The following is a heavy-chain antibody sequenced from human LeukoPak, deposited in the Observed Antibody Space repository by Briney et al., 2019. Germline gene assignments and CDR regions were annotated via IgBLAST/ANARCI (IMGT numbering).Heavy chain of an antibody. CDR1: GFTFSTYS. V-gene: IGHV3-48*04. D-gene: IGHD6-19*01. CDR2: VSRSSSTI. CDR3: ARDRDSSAWYRTGTFDY. Sequence: PGGSLRLSCAASGFTFSTYSMNWVRQAPGKGLEWVSYVSRSSSTISYADSVKGRFTIARDNAKNSLYLQMNSLRAEDTAIYYCARDRDSSAWYRTGTFDYWGQGTLVTVSS. J-gene: IGHJ4*02.